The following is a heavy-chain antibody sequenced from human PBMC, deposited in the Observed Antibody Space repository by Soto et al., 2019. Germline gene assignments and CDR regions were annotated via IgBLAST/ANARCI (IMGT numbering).Heavy chain of an antibody. CDR2: IFYSGTA. D-gene: IGHD2-21*01. V-gene: IGHV4-30-4*01. Sequence: QLQLQEAGPGLVKHSQTMSLTCIVSSGGISSGSHYWCWCRQHPGEGLEWIGYIFYSGTAYYNSSLKSRVSISVDTSKNQFSLNLSSVTAADTAMYYCAREVITPVHQGADDAFDVWGQGTMVTVSS. J-gene: IGHJ3*01. CDR1: SGGISSGSHY. CDR3: AREVITPVHQGADDAFDV.